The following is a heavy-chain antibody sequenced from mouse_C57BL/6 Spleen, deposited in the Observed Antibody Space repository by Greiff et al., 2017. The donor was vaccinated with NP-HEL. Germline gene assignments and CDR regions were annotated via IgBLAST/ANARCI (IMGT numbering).Heavy chain of an antibody. CDR2: IDPEDGET. CDR3: ASRPFYDYDGGGLAY. J-gene: IGHJ3*01. V-gene: IGHV14-2*01. CDR1: GFNIKDYY. D-gene: IGHD2-4*01. Sequence: VQLKQSGAELVKPGASVKLSCTASGFNIKDYYMHWVKQRTEQGLEWIGRIDPEDGETKYAPKFQGKATITADTSSNTAYLQLSSLTSEDTAVYYCASRPFYDYDGGGLAYWGQGTLVTVSA.